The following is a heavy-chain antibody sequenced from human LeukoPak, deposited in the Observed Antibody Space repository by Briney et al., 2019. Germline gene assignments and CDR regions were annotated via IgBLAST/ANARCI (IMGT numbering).Heavy chain of an antibody. CDR2: IHYTGTT. CDR3: ARRSGEYYGSGSHNYYYYYYMDV. J-gene: IGHJ6*03. V-gene: IGHV4-59*11. Sequence: SETLSLTCIVSGGSINSHYWSWIRQPPGKGLEWIGDIHYTGTTKYNPSVKSRVTISIDTSKNQFSLKLSSVTAADTAVYYCARRSGEYYGSGSHNYYYYYYMDVWGKGTTVTVSS. CDR1: GGSINSHY. D-gene: IGHD3-10*01.